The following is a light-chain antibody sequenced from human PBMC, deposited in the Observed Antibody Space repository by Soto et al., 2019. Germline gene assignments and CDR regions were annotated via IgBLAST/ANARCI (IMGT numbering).Light chain of an antibody. V-gene: IGKV3-20*01. CDR1: QSVWSNF. CDR3: QQYGAPPTT. CDR2: GVS. Sequence: EIMLTQSPGTLSLSPGERATLSCRASQSVWSNFFAWYQQKPGQAPRLLIYGVSSRATDIPDRFSGGGSGTDFTLTISRLEPADFAVYFCQQYGAPPTTFGGGTEVEIK. J-gene: IGKJ4*01.